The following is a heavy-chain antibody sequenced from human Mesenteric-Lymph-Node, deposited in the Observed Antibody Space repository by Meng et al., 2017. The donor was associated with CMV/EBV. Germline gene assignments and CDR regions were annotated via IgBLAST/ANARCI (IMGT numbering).Heavy chain of an antibody. Sequence: GESLKISCETSGFTFNRYGMQWVRQAPGKGLEWVALIWYDGSGQYYADSVKGRFTISRDNSKNTLSLQMNSLRVEDTAVYYCGRSNYDNCLDYWGQGTLVTVSS. D-gene: IGHD3-9*01. CDR2: IWYDGSGQ. CDR1: GFTFNRYG. V-gene: IGHV3-33*01. CDR3: GRSNYDNCLDY. J-gene: IGHJ4*02.